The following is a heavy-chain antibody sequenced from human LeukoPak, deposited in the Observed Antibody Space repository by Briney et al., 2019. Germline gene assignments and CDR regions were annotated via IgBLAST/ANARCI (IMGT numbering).Heavy chain of an antibody. Sequence: GGSLRLSCAASGFTFSTYAMSWVRQAPGKGLEWVSAISGSGGSTYYADSVKGRFTISRDNSKNTLYLQMNSLRAEDTAVYYCAKALSGYDRGYWGQGTLVTVSS. CDR2: ISGSGGST. CDR3: AKALSGYDRGY. D-gene: IGHD5-12*01. CDR1: GFTFSTYA. V-gene: IGHV3-23*01. J-gene: IGHJ4*02.